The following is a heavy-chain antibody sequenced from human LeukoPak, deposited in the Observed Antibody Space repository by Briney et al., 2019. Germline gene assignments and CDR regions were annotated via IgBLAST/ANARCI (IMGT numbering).Heavy chain of an antibody. D-gene: IGHD1-14*01. Sequence: GGTLRLSCAASGFTFSSYAMSWVRQAPGKGLEWVSAISGGGDSIYYADSVKGRFTISRDNAKTSLYLQMNSLRAEDTAVYYCARGLGYNIYWGQGTLVTVSS. CDR2: ISGGGDSI. V-gene: IGHV3-23*01. CDR3: ARGLGYNIY. J-gene: IGHJ4*02. CDR1: GFTFSSYA.